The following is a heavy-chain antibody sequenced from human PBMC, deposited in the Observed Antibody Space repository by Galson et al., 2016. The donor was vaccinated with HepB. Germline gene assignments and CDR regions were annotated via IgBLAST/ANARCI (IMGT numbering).Heavy chain of an antibody. CDR2: VYWDGDT. CDR3: AHRRGPAAGTFDN. D-gene: IGHD6-13*01. J-gene: IGHJ4*02. V-gene: IGHV2-5*02. Sequence: PALVKPTQTLTLTCTFSGFSLSTSRMGVGWIRQPPGKALEWLALVYWDGDTRYNPSLRSRLNITKDTSKSQVFLTVTDMDPMDTGTYYCAHRRGPAAGTFDNWGQGTVVTVSS. CDR1: GFSLSTSRMG.